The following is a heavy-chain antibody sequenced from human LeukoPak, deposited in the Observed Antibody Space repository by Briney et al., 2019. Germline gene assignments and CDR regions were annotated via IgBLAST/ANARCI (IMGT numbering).Heavy chain of an antibody. Sequence: GGSLRLSCAASGFTFDDYGMSWVRHAPGKGLEWVSGINWNGGSTGYADSVKGRFTISRDNAKNSLYLQMNSLRAEDTALYYCARVSGGSTSQTTYYYYYYMDVWGKGTTVTVSS. J-gene: IGHJ6*03. CDR3: ARVSGGSTSQTTYYYYYYMDV. CDR1: GFTFDDYG. D-gene: IGHD2-2*01. V-gene: IGHV3-20*04. CDR2: INWNGGST.